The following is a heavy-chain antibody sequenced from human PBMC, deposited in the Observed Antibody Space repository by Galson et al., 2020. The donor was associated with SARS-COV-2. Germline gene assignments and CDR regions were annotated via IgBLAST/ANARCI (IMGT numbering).Heavy chain of an antibody. Sequence: SETLSLTCAVYGGSFSGSFSGYYWTWIRQSPGKGLEWIGEINHSGSTNSNPSLKSRATISVDTSKKQFSLKLTSVTAADTAVYFCARTMVRGGLNPWGQGTLVTVSS. CDR2: INHSGST. CDR3: ARTMVRGGLNP. CDR1: GGSFSGSFSGYY. D-gene: IGHD3-10*01. J-gene: IGHJ5*02. V-gene: IGHV4-34*01.